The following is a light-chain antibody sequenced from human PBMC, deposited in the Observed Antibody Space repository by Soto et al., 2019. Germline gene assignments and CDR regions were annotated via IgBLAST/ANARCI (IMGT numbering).Light chain of an antibody. J-gene: IGKJ1*01. V-gene: IGKV3-20*01. Sequence: PGEGAALSCRTSQSVSGNYVAWYQQKPGQAPRLIIYGASTRATGIPDRFSGSGSETDFTLTISRLEPEDFAIYYCQQYGTSFWTFGQGTKVEIK. CDR1: QSVSGNY. CDR3: QQYGTSFWT. CDR2: GAS.